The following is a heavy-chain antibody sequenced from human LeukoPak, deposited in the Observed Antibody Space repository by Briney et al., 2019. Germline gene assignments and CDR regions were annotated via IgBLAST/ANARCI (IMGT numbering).Heavy chain of an antibody. CDR1: GLTFSSYA. D-gene: IGHD3-22*01. Sequence: GGSLRLSCAASGLTFSSYAMSWVRQAPGKGLEWVSAISGSGGSTYYADPVKGRFTISRDNSKNTLYLQMNSLRAEDTAVYYCAKVSYDSSGYSVSYFDYWGQGTLVTVSS. J-gene: IGHJ4*02. CDR2: ISGSGGST. CDR3: AKVSYDSSGYSVSYFDY. V-gene: IGHV3-23*01.